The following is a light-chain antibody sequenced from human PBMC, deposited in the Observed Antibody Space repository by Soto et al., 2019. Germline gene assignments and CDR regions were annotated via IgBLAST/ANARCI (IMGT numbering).Light chain of an antibody. Sequence: DIQMTQSPSSLSASVGDRVTITCRASQSISSYLNWYQQKPGKAPKLLVYAASSLQSGVPSRFSGSGSGTDFTLTIGSLQPEDFATYYCRQSYSTPITFGQGTRLEIK. V-gene: IGKV1-39*01. CDR2: AAS. CDR1: QSISSY. J-gene: IGKJ5*01. CDR3: RQSYSTPIT.